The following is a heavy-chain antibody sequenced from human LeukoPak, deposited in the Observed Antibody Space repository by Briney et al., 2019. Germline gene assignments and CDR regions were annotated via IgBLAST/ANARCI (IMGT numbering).Heavy chain of an antibody. CDR2: ISYDGSNK. Sequence: GGSLRLSCAASGFTFSSYGMHWVRQAPGKGLEWGAVISYDGSNKYYADSVKGRFTISRDNSKNTLYLQMNSLRAEDTAVYYCARDGSYSGSGSPSYYWGQGTLVTVSS. CDR1: GFTFSSYG. CDR3: ARDGSYSGSGSPSYY. D-gene: IGHD3-10*01. J-gene: IGHJ4*02. V-gene: IGHV3-30*03.